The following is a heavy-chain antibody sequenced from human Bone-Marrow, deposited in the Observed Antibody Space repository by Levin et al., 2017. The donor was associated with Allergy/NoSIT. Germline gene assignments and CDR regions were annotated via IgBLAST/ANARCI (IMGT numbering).Heavy chain of an antibody. Sequence: PSETLSLTCTVSGGSISSYYWSWIRQPPGKGLEWIGYIYYSGNTNYNPSLKSRVTISVDTSKNQFSLKLNSVTAADTAVYYCARHSSNCSGGSCYLFDYWGQGTLVTVSS. CDR3: ARHSSNCSGGSCYLFDY. J-gene: IGHJ4*02. CDR1: GGSISSYY. CDR2: IYYSGNT. V-gene: IGHV4-59*08. D-gene: IGHD2-15*01.